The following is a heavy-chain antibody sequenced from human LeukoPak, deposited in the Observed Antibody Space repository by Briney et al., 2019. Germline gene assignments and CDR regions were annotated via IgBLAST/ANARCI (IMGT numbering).Heavy chain of an antibody. J-gene: IGHJ4*02. CDR1: GFTVSSNY. CDR2: IYSGGST. CDR3: ARSSEIFGVVILFDY. Sequence: GGSLRLSCAASGFTVSSNYMNWVRQAPGKGLEWLSVIYSGGSTYYADSVKGRFTISRDNSKNTLYFQMNSLRAEDTAVYYCARSSEIFGVVILFDYWGQGTLVTVSS. D-gene: IGHD3-3*01. V-gene: IGHV3-66*01.